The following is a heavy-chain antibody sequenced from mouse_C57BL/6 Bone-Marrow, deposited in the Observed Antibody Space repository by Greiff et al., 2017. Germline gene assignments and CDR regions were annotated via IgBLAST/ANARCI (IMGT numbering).Heavy chain of an antibody. V-gene: IGHV1-76*01. CDR3: ARWNYGSSYETY. J-gene: IGHJ3*01. CDR1: GYTFTDYY. CDR2: IYPGSGNT. D-gene: IGHD1-1*01. Sequence: QVQLKQSGAELVRPGASVKLSCRASGYTFTDYYINWVKQRPGQGLEWIARIYPGSGNTNYNEKFKGKATLTAEKSSSTAYMQLSSLTSEDSAVYFCARWNYGSSYETYWGQGTMVTVSA.